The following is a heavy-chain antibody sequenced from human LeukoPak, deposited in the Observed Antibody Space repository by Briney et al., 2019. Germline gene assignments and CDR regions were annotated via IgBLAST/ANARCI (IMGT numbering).Heavy chain of an antibody. V-gene: IGHV1-18*01. D-gene: IGHD3-22*01. Sequence: ASVKVSCKSSGYSFNTYGITWVRQAPGQGVEWMGWISTYSGHTKYAQKFQGRVTMTTDISTSTAYMELRSLRSGDTAVYYCARVFYYDTSGHNWLDSWGQGTLVTVSS. CDR2: ISTYSGHT. CDR3: ARVFYYDTSGHNWLDS. J-gene: IGHJ5*01. CDR1: GYSFNTYG.